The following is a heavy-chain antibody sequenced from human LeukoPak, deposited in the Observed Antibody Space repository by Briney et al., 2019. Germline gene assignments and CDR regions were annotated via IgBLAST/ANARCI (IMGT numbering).Heavy chain of an antibody. CDR3: ARQQGLQNLNFDY. CDR2: IYYTGST. CDR1: GGSITNYY. V-gene: IGHV4-59*01. D-gene: IGHD4-11*01. Sequence: PSETLSLTCTVSGGSITNYYCSWIRQPPGKGLEWIGNIYYTGSTNYNPSLKSRVTISVDVSKNQFSLKLSSVTAADTAVYYCARQQGLQNLNFDYWGQGTLVTVSS. J-gene: IGHJ4*02.